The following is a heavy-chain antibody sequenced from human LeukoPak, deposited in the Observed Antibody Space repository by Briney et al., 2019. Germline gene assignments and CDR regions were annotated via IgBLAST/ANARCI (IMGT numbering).Heavy chain of an antibody. CDR1: GFTFSSYA. Sequence: PGRSLRLSCAASGFTFSSYAMHWVRQAPGKGLEWVSGISGSGVNTYYADSVKGRFTISRDNSKNTLYLQMNSLRAEDTAVYYCAKASLTTVTTSYFDYWGQGTLVTVSS. J-gene: IGHJ4*02. CDR3: AKASLTTVTTSYFDY. D-gene: IGHD4-17*01. V-gene: IGHV3-23*01. CDR2: ISGSGVNT.